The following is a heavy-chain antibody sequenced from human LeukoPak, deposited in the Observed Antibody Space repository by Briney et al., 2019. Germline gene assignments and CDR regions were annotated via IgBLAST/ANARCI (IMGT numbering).Heavy chain of an antibody. V-gene: IGHV3-30*04. Sequence: PGGSLRLSCAASVFTFTIYATHCVRDAPDKGLECVADISFDGSQIYYADFVKGRFTISRDNSKSTLYLQMNSLRAEDTAVYYCARDQDGYALGVFDYWGQGTLVTVSS. D-gene: IGHD5-24*01. CDR2: ISFDGSQI. J-gene: IGHJ4*02. CDR1: VFTFTIYA. CDR3: ARDQDGYALGVFDY.